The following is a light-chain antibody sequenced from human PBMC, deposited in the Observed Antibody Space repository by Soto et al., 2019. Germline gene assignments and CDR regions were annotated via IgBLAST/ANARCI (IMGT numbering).Light chain of an antibody. V-gene: IGKV3-20*01. CDR3: QQYNNWPMLT. CDR2: GAS. J-gene: IGKJ4*01. Sequence: DIVLTQSPGTLSLSPGERASLSCRASQSVSSGHLAWYQQKPGQAPRLLAYGASSRATGIPDRFSGSGSGTDFTLTISSLQSEDFAVYYCQQYNNWPMLTFGGWTKVDIK. CDR1: QSVSSGH.